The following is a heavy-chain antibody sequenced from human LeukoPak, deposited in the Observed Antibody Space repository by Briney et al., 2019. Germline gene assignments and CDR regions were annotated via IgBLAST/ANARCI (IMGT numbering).Heavy chain of an antibody. CDR3: ARAWSAAAGSFDY. Sequence: ASLKVSCKASGYTFTSYYMHWVRQAPGQGLEWMGWINPNSGGTNYAQKFQGRVTMTRDTSISTAYMELSRLRSEDTAVYYCARAWSAAAGSFDYWGQGTLVTVSS. V-gene: IGHV1-2*02. J-gene: IGHJ4*02. D-gene: IGHD6-13*01. CDR2: INPNSGGT. CDR1: GYTFTSYY.